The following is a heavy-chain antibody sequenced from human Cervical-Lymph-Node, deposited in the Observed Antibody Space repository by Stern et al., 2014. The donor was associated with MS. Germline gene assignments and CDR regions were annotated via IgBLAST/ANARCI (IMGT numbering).Heavy chain of an antibody. CDR1: GYTFTDYF. CDR3: ASGNWGSSGASDYFDY. CDR2: INPHTGGT. V-gene: IGHV1-2*02. Sequence: QVQLVQSGAEVKKPGASVKVSCKASGYTFTDYFLHWVRQAPGQGLEWMGWINPHTGGTNYAQKFQGRVTMTRDTSISTAYMDLSRLRSDDTAVYYCASGNWGSSGASDYFDYWGQGTLVTVSS. J-gene: IGHJ4*02. D-gene: IGHD6-19*01.